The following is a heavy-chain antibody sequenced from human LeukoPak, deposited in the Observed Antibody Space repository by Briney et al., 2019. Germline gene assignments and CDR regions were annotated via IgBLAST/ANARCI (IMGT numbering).Heavy chain of an antibody. D-gene: IGHD5-18*01. CDR1: GGTFSSYA. V-gene: IGHV1-69*13. CDR2: IIPIFGTA. J-gene: IGHJ5*02. CDR3: ARDEYSYDNWFDP. Sequence: SVKVSCKASGGTFSSYAISWVRQAPGQGLEWMGGIIPIFGTANYAQKFQGRVTITADESTSTAYMELSSLRSEDTAVYYCARDEYSYDNWFDPWGQGTLVTVSS.